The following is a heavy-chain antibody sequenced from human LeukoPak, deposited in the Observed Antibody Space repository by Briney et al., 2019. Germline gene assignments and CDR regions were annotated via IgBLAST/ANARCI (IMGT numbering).Heavy chain of an antibody. CDR3: ARLRAGYYNPYYFDY. V-gene: IGHV4-39*01. J-gene: IGHJ4*02. CDR2: IYYSGST. Sequence: SETLSLTCTVSGGSISSSSYYWGCIPQPPGKGLEWIGSIYYSGSTYYNPSLKSRVTISVDTSKNQFSLKLSSVTAADTAVYYCARLRAGYYNPYYFDYWGQGTLVTVSS. CDR1: GGSISSSSYY. D-gene: IGHD3-9*01.